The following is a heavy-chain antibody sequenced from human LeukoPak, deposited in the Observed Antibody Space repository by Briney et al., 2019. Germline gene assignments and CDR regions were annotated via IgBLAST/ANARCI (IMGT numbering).Heavy chain of an antibody. D-gene: IGHD5-18*01. J-gene: IGHJ4*02. Sequence: ASVKVSCKASGYTFTSYDINWVRQATGQGLEWRGWMNPNSGNTGYAQKFQGRVTMTRNTSISTAYMELSSLRSEDTAVYYCARDNGYRTPHYFDYWGQGTLVAVSS. CDR2: MNPNSGNT. V-gene: IGHV1-8*01. CDR1: GYTFTSYD. CDR3: ARDNGYRTPHYFDY.